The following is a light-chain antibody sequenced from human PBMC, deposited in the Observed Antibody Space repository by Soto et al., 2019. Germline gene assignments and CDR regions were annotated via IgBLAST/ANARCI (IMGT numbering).Light chain of an antibody. CDR3: CSYTSTSTHV. CDR1: SSDVGGYNY. V-gene: IGLV2-14*01. J-gene: IGLJ1*01. Sequence: QSALAEAASVSVSPAQSITIPCAGTSSDVGGYNYVSWYQHHPGKAPKLIIYEVSYRPSGVSNRFSGSKSGNTASLTISGLQADDEADYYCCSYTSTSTHVFGTGTKVTVL. CDR2: EVS.